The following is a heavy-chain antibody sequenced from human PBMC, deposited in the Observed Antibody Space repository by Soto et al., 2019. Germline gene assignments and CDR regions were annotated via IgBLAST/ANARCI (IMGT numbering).Heavy chain of an antibody. CDR3: ARTITIGYCSGGSCYGHDAFDI. Sequence: HPGGSLRLSCAASGFTFSSYAMHWVRQAPGKGLEYVSAISSNGGSTYYANSVKGRFTISRDNSKNTLYLQMGSLRAEDMAVYYCARTITIGYCSGGSCYGHDAFDIWGQGTMVTVSS. V-gene: IGHV3-64*01. J-gene: IGHJ3*02. CDR1: GFTFSSYA. D-gene: IGHD2-15*01. CDR2: ISSNGGST.